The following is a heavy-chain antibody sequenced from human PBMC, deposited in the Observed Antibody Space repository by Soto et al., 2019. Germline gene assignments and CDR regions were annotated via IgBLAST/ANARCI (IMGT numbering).Heavy chain of an antibody. J-gene: IGHJ6*02. CDR2: MNPNSGNT. Sequence: ASVKVSCKASGYTFNSYDIYWVRQATGQGLEWMGWMNPNSGNTGYAQKFQGRVTMTRDTSISTAYVELSSLRSEDTAVYYCARGNSEYIDKYYGMDVWGQGTKVTVYS. D-gene: IGHD5-18*01. V-gene: IGHV1-8*01. CDR3: ARGNSEYIDKYYGMDV. CDR1: GYTFNSYD.